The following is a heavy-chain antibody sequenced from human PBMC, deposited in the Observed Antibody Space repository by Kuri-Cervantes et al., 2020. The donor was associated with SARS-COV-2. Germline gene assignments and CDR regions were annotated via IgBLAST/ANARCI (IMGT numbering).Heavy chain of an antibody. CDR1: GFTFSSYS. V-gene: IGHV3-48*01. J-gene: IGHJ4*02. CDR3: ARDLSSGLWAFDY. Sequence: LSLTCAASGFTFSSYSMNWVRQAPGKGLEWVSYISSSSSTIYYADSVKGRFTISRDNAKNSLYLQMNSLRAEDTAVYYCARDLSSGLWAFDYWGQGTLVTVSS. CDR2: ISSSSSTI. D-gene: IGHD5-18*01.